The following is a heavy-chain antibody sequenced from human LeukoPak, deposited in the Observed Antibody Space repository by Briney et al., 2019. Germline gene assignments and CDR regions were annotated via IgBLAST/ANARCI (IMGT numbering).Heavy chain of an antibody. J-gene: IGHJ4*02. Sequence: GGSLRLSCAVSGFNFNNAWMSWVRQAPGKGLEWVGHFKSKTDGGTTDYAAPVKGRFTISRDDSKNTLYLQMNSLKTEETAVYYCSTDRIRGVLAFDYWGQGTLVTISS. CDR1: GFNFNNAW. CDR3: STDRIRGVLAFDY. D-gene: IGHD2-8*02. V-gene: IGHV3-15*01. CDR2: FKSKTDGGTT.